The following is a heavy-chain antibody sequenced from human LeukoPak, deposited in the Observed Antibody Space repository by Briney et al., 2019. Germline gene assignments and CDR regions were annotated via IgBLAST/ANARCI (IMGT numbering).Heavy chain of an antibody. J-gene: IGHJ4*02. V-gene: IGHV3-30*18. CDR2: ISDDGRSK. CDR1: GYTFTSYD. D-gene: IGHD4-17*01. CDR3: AKRPADYGDYVSYFDY. Sequence: SCKASGYTFTSYDINWVRQATGQGLEWVGVISDDGRSKDYADSVKGRFTISRDNSKDTLYLQMNSLRDEDTAVYYCAKRPADYGDYVSYFDYWGQETLVTVSS.